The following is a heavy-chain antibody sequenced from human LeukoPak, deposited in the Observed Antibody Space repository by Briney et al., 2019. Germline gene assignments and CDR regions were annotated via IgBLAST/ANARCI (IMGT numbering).Heavy chain of an antibody. V-gene: IGHV4-39*07. J-gene: IGHJ3*02. Sequence: SEALSLTCTVSGGSISSSSYYWGWIRQPPGRGLEWIGTIYYSGTTYYNPALRSRVTLSVDMSTNQFSLKLNSVTAADTAIYYCARCRSYDSSGYCDAVDIWGQGTMVTVSS. CDR1: GGSISSSSYY. D-gene: IGHD3-22*01. CDR3: ARCRSYDSSGYCDAVDI. CDR2: IYYSGTT.